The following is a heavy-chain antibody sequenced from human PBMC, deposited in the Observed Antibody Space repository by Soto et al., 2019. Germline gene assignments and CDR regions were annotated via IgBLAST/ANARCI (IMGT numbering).Heavy chain of an antibody. J-gene: IGHJ6*02. CDR3: AREVGGSYSGYYYGMDV. CDR1: GGSISSYY. Sequence: PSETLSLTCTVSGGSISSYYWSWIRQPPGKGLEWIGYIYYSGSTNYNPSLKSRVTISVDTSKNQFSLKLSSVTAADTAVYYCAREVGGSYSGYYYGMDVWGQGTTVAVSS. V-gene: IGHV4-59*01. CDR2: IYYSGST. D-gene: IGHD1-26*01.